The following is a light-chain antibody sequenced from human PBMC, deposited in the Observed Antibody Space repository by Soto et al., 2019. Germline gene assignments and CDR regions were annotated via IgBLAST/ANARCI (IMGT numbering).Light chain of an antibody. CDR1: SSDVGGYNY. J-gene: IGLJ1*01. V-gene: IGLV2-14*01. CDR3: SSYTSSSTSYV. Sequence: SVLTQPASVSGSPGQSITISCTGTSSDVGGYNYVSWYQQHPGKAPKLMIYEVSNRPSGVSNRFSGSKSGNTASLTISGLQAEDEADHYCSSYTSSSTSYVFGTGTKVTVL. CDR2: EVS.